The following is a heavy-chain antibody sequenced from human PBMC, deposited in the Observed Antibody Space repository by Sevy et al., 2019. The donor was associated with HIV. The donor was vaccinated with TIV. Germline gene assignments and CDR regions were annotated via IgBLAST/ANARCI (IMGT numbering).Heavy chain of an antibody. CDR3: ASEYCSRGSCFFDY. CDR2: IYACGTA. J-gene: IGHJ4*02. Sequence: GGSLRLSCVVSGFDIRSNYMSWVRQAPGKGLEWVSHIYACGTAYYADSVKGRFTFSRDDSKNTVSLQMRSRRVEDSAVYSCASEYCSRGSCFFDYWGQGIQVTVSS. D-gene: IGHD2-15*01. V-gene: IGHV3-53*01. CDR1: GFDIRSNY.